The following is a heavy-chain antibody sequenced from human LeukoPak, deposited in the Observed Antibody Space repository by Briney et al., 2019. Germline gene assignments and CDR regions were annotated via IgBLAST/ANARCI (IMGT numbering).Heavy chain of an antibody. CDR2: INHSGST. CDR3: ARGLGTILAY. D-gene: IGHD7-27*01. Sequence: SETLSLTRAVYGGPLRGYYWSWIRQPPGKGLEWIGEINHSGSTNYNPPLKSRVTISVDTSKSQFSLKLSSVTAADTAVYDCARGLGTILAYWGQGTLVTVSS. V-gene: IGHV4-34*01. CDR1: GGPLRGYY. J-gene: IGHJ4*02.